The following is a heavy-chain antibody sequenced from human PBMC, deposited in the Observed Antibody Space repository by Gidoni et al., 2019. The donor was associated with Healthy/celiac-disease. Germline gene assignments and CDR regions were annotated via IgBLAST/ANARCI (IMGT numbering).Heavy chain of an antibody. J-gene: IGHJ4*02. D-gene: IGHD6-6*01. Sequence: APVKGRCTISRDDTKNTLYLQMNSLKTEDTAVYYCTTGSYLARLGFDYWGQGTLVTVSS. CDR3: TTGSYLARLGFDY. V-gene: IGHV3-15*01.